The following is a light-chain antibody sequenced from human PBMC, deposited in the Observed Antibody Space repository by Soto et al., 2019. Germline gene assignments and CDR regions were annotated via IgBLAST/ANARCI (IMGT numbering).Light chain of an antibody. CDR2: DAS. J-gene: IGKJ5*01. Sequence: EIVLTQSPGTLSLSPGERATLSCRASQSVSSNYLAWYQQKPGQAPRLLIYDASSRASGIPARFSGSGSGTDFTLTISSLEPEDFAVYYCQQGGNWPLTFGQGTRLEIK. CDR3: QQGGNWPLT. CDR1: QSVSSNY. V-gene: IGKV3D-20*02.